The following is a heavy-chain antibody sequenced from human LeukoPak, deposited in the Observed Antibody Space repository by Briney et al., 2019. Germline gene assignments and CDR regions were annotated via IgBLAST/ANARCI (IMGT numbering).Heavy chain of an antibody. V-gene: IGHV4-34*01. D-gene: IGHD3-10*01. CDR1: GGSFGGYY. Sequence: PSETLSLTCAVYGGSFGGYYWSWIRQPPGKRLEWIGEINHSGSTNYNPSLKSRVTISVDTSKNQFSLKLSSVTAADTAVYYCARGRYYGSGSVYWGQGTLVTVSS. CDR2: INHSGST. J-gene: IGHJ4*02. CDR3: ARGRYYGSGSVY.